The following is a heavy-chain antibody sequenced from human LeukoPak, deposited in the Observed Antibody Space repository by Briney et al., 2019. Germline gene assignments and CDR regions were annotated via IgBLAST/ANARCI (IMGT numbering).Heavy chain of an antibody. V-gene: IGHV3-23*01. CDR2: IPASGPKT. CDR1: GFTFSSSA. Sequence: GGSLRLSCAASGFTFSSSAMGWVRRAPQKGLEWVSAIPASGPKTYYTGSVRGRFTISRDNSKNTVYLQMQSLRAEDTAVYYCVKEASKTFGIYTADYWGQGTLVTVST. CDR3: VKEASKTFGIYTADY. J-gene: IGHJ4*02. D-gene: IGHD3-16*01.